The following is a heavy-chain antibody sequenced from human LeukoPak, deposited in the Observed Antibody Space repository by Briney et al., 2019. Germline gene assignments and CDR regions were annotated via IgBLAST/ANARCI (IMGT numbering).Heavy chain of an antibody. CDR2: ISYDGSNK. CDR3: AREIPGDYGDYFFDY. CDR1: GFTFSSYA. Sequence: PGGSLRLSCAASGFTFSSYAMHWVRQAPGKGLEWVAVISYDGSNKYYADSVKGRFTISRDNPKNTLYLQMNSLRAEDTAVYYCAREIPGDYGDYFFDYWGQGTLVTVSS. J-gene: IGHJ4*02. V-gene: IGHV3-30-3*01. D-gene: IGHD4-17*01.